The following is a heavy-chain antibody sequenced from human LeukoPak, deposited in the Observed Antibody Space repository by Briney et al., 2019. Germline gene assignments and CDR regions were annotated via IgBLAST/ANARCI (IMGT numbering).Heavy chain of an antibody. D-gene: IGHD4-17*01. Sequence: GGSLRLSCAASGLTFSNAWMSWVRQAPGKGLEWVGRIKSKTDGGTTDYAAPVKGRFTISRDDSKNTLYLQMNSLKTEDTAVYYCASLNDYGDSLGYDYWGQGTLVTVSS. J-gene: IGHJ4*02. CDR2: IKSKTDGGTT. CDR3: ASLNDYGDSLGYDY. V-gene: IGHV3-15*01. CDR1: GLTFSNAW.